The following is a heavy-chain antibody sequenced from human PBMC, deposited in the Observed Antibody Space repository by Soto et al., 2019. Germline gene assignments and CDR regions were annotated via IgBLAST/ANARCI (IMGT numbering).Heavy chain of an antibody. CDR1: GYTFTSYD. J-gene: IGHJ6*02. CDR2: MNPNSGNT. Sequence: QVQLVQSGAEVKKPGASVKVSCKASGYTFTSYDINWVRQATGQELVWMGWMNPNSGNTGYAQNFQGRVPITRNTSISTAYMELSSLRSEDTAGYYCAREKTSYGMDVWGQGTRDTVSS. V-gene: IGHV1-8*01. CDR3: AREKTSYGMDV.